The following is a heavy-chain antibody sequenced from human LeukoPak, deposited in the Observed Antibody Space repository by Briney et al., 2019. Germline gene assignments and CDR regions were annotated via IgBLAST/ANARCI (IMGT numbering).Heavy chain of an antibody. J-gene: IGHJ5*02. Sequence: SETLSLTCAVSDGSISSGGYSWSWIRQPPGKGLEWIGYIYHSGSTYYNPSLKSRVTISVDRSKNQFSLKLSSVTAADTAVYYCARDHGSGSYYGGGGWFDPWGQGTLVTVSS. CDR1: DGSISSGGYS. V-gene: IGHV4-30-2*01. D-gene: IGHD3-10*01. CDR2: IYHSGST. CDR3: ARDHGSGSYYGGGGWFDP.